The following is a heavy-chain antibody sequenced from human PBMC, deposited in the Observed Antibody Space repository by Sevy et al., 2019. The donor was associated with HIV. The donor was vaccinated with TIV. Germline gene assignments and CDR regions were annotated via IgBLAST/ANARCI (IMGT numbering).Heavy chain of an antibody. CDR3: VREGCTKPHDY. J-gene: IGHJ4*02. CDR2: LSFGCGEI. V-gene: IGHV3-23*01. CDR1: GFTFSKYS. D-gene: IGHD2-8*01. Sequence: GGSLRLSCAVSGFTFSKYSMSWVRQPPGKGLEWVSTLSFGCGEINYADSVKGRFTISRDNSKSSVYLQMNNLRPEDTAVYYCVREGCTKPHDYWGQGTLVTVSS.